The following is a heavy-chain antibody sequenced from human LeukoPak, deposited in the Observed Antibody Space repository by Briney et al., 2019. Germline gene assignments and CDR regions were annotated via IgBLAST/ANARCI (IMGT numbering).Heavy chain of an antibody. V-gene: IGHV1-8*02. Sequence: ASVKVSCKASGCTFTSYGINWVRQPSGRGLEWMGWMNPNSGNTGYAQKFQGRVTMTRNTSISTAYMELSSMRSEDTAVYYCARGILGFGEPAWGQGTMVTVSS. CDR2: MNPNSGNT. D-gene: IGHD3-10*01. CDR3: ARGILGFGEPA. J-gene: IGHJ3*01. CDR1: GCTFTSYG.